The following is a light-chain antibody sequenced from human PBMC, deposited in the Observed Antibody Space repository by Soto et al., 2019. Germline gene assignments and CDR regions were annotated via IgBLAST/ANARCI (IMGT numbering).Light chain of an antibody. CDR3: QQYGNSPLR. CDR1: QSVRSSH. J-gene: IGKJ4*01. V-gene: IGKV3-20*01. Sequence: ETVLTQSPGTLSLSPGQRATLSCRASQSVRSSHLAWYQQKPGQAPRLLIYGTSSRTTGIPDRFSGSGSGTDFALTISRLEPEDFAVYYCQQYGNSPLRFGGGTKVDIK. CDR2: GTS.